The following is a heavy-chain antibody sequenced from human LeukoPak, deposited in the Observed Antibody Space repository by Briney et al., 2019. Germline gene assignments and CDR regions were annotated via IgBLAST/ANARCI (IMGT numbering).Heavy chain of an antibody. CDR3: ARSSSGWYFAY. D-gene: IGHD6-19*01. V-gene: IGHV3-48*01. Sequence: GGSLRLSCAASGFTFSSYEMNWVRQASGKGLEWVSYISSTSSNIYYADSVKGRFTISRDNAKSSLYLQMNSLKAEDTAVHYCARSSSGWYFAYWGQGTLVTVSS. J-gene: IGHJ4*02. CDR1: GFTFSSYE. CDR2: ISSTSSNI.